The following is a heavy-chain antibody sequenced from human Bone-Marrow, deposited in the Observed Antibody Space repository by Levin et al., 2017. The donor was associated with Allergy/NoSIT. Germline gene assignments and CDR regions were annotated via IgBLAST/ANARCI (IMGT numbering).Heavy chain of an antibody. J-gene: IGHJ4*02. CDR2: IRSKAYGGTT. Sequence: GESLRLSCTASGFTFGDYAMSWVRQAPGKGLEWVGFIRSKAYGGTTEYAASVKGRFTISRDDSKSIAYLQMNSLKTEDTAVYYCTTVRAPDQCYWGQGTLVTVSS. CDR3: TTVRAPDQCY. D-gene: IGHD1-14*01. V-gene: IGHV3-49*04. CDR1: GFTFGDYA.